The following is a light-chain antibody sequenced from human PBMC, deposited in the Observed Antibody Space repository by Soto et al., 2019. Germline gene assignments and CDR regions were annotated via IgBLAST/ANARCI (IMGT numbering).Light chain of an antibody. V-gene: IGLV1-47*01. CDR2: RNN. J-gene: IGLJ1*01. CDR1: SSNIGSNY. CDR3: AAWDDSLSGSYV. Sequence: QSALTQPPSASGSPSQRVTISCSGSSSNIGSNYVYWYQQLPGAAPKLLIYRNNQRPSGVPDRFSGSKSGTSASLAISGLRSEDEADYYCAAWDDSLSGSYVFGTGTKVTVL.